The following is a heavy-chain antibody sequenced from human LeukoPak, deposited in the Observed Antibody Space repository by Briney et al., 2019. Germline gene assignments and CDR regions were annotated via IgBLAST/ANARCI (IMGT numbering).Heavy chain of an antibody. CDR1: GGTFSIYA. CDR2: IIPIFGTA. CDR3: ARGVVVPAARQNYNWFDS. Sequence: ASVTVSCTAPGGTFSIYAISWVRQAPGQRLEWMGGIIPIFGTANYAQKFQGRVTITADESTSTAYMELSSLRSEDTAVYYCARGVVVPAARQNYNWFDSWGQGTLVTVSS. D-gene: IGHD2-2*01. V-gene: IGHV1-69*13. J-gene: IGHJ5*01.